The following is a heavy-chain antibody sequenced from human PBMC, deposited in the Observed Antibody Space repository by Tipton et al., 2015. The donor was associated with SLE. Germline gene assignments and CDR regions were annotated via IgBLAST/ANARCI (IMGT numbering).Heavy chain of an antibody. D-gene: IGHD6-13*01. CDR2: IYYSGST. CDR1: GGSISSSSYY. CDR3: ARSPRMAAGGFDF. V-gene: IGHV4-39*01. J-gene: IGHJ4*02. Sequence: TLSLTCTVSGGSISSSSYYWGWIRQPPGKGLEWIGNIYYSGSTYYNPSLKSRVTIFVDTSENQFSLKLSSVTAADTAVYYCARSPRMAAGGFDFWGQGTLVTVSS.